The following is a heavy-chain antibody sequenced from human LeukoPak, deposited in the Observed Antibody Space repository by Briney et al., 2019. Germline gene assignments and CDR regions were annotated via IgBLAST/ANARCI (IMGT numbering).Heavy chain of an antibody. CDR1: GGTFSSYA. D-gene: IGHD3-22*01. V-gene: IGHV1-18*01. J-gene: IGHJ4*02. CDR3: VTYPYDSSGYYYGPHFDY. CDR2: ISAYNGNT. Sequence: GASVKVSCKASGGTFSSYAISWVRQAPGQGVEWMGWISAYNGNTNYAQKLQGRVTMTTDTSTSTAYMELRSLRSDDTAVYYCVTYPYDSSGYYYGPHFDYWGQGTLVTVSS.